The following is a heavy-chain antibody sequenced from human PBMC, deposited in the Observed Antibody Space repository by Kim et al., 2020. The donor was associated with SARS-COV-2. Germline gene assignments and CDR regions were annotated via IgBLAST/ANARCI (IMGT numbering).Heavy chain of an antibody. D-gene: IGHD5-18*01. CDR1: GYIFSSYA. J-gene: IGHJ4*02. CDR3: AAASRLGYSYDT. Sequence: SVKVSCKASGYIFSSYAVHWVRQARGQGLEWIGWIVGGNGNTTFAQKFQDRVTITTDMSAGTAYMELSSLRSEDTAVYYCAAASRLGYSYDTWGQRALFSVSP. CDR2: IVGGNGNT. V-gene: IGHV1-58*01.